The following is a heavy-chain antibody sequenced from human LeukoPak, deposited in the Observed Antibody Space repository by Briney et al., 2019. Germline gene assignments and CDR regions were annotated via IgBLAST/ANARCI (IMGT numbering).Heavy chain of an antibody. D-gene: IGHD2-15*01. Sequence: PSETLSLTCTVSGYSISSGYYWGWIRQPPGKGLEWIGSIYRSGSTYYNPSLKSRVTISADTSKNQFSLKLSSVTAAGTAVYYCARDPHYCSGGSCYPARSYWGQGTLVTVSS. V-gene: IGHV4-38-2*02. CDR3: ARDPHYCSGGSCYPARSY. CDR2: IYRSGST. CDR1: GYSISSGYY. J-gene: IGHJ4*02.